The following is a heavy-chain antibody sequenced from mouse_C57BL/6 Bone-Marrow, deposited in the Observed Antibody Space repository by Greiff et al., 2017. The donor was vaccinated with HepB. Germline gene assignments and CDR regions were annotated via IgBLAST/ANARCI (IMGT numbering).Heavy chain of an antibody. CDR2: IDPETGGT. J-gene: IGHJ3*01. V-gene: IGHV1-15*01. CDR3: TRAPLYYGNYGFAY. CDR1: GYTFTDYE. D-gene: IGHD2-1*01. Sequence: VKLMESGAELVRPGASVTLSCKASGYTFTDYEMHWVKQTPVHGLEWIGAIDPETGGTAYNQKFKGKAILTADKSSSTAYMELRSLTSEDSAVYYCTRAPLYYGNYGFAYWGQGTLVTVSA.